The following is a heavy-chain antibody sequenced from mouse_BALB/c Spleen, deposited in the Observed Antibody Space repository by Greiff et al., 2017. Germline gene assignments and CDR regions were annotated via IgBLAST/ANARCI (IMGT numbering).Heavy chain of an antibody. CDR3: AITGRTWFAY. CDR2: INSNGGST. V-gene: IGHV5-6-3*01. D-gene: IGHD4-1*01. CDR1: GFTFSSYG. Sequence: EVQGVESGGGLVQPGGSLKLSCAASGFTFSSYGMSWVRQTPDKRLELVATINSNGGSTYYPDSVKGRFTISRDNAKNTLYLQMSSLKSEDTAMYYCAITGRTWFAYWGQGTLVTVSA. J-gene: IGHJ3*01.